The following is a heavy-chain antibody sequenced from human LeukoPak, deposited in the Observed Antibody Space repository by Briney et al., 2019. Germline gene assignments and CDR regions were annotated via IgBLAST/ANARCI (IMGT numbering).Heavy chain of an antibody. CDR2: INPNSGGT. J-gene: IGHJ5*02. V-gene: IGHV1-2*02. CDR1: GFTFTAYY. D-gene: IGHD6-13*01. Sequence: ASVKVSCKASGFTFTAYYMHWVRQAPGQGLEWMGWINPNSGGTNYAQKFQGRVTMTRDTSISTAYMELSRLRSDDTAVYYCARGYRIAAAGNWFDPWGQGTLVTVSS. CDR3: ARGYRIAAAGNWFDP.